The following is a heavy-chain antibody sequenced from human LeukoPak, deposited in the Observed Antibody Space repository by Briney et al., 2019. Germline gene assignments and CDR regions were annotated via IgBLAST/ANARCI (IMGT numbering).Heavy chain of an antibody. CDR1: GGSISSSSYY. CDR3: ASLAAAARYYYYYMDV. D-gene: IGHD6-13*01. CDR2: IYYSGST. Sequence: SETLSLTCTVSGGSISSSSYYWGWIRQPPGKGLEWIGSIYYSGSTYYNPSHKSRVTISVDTSKNQFSLKLSSVTAADTAVYYCASLAAAARYYYYYMDVWGKGTTVTVSS. J-gene: IGHJ6*03. V-gene: IGHV4-39*07.